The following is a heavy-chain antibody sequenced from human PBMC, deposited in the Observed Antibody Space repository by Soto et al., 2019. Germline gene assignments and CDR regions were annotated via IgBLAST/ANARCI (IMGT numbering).Heavy chain of an antibody. CDR3: ARPLWRDDYNWGYFDL. V-gene: IGHV3-30-3*01. CDR2: ISYDGSNK. J-gene: IGHJ2*01. CDR1: GSTFSSYA. Sequence: QVQLVESGGGVVQPGRALRLSCAASGSTFSSYAMHWLRQAQGKGMEWVAVISYDGSNKYYADSVKGRFTISRDNSKNTLYLQMNSLRAEDTAVYYCARPLWRDDYNWGYFDLWGRGTLVTVSS. D-gene: IGHD4-4*01.